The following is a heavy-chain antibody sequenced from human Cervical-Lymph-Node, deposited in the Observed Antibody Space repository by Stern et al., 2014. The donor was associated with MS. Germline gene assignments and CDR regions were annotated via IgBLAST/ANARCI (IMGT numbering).Heavy chain of an antibody. D-gene: IGHD3-10*01. J-gene: IGHJ4*02. CDR1: GGTFSSSD. CDR2: IIPIIGPA. CDR3: ALGGFGHYFEY. Sequence: VQLVESGAEVQKPGSSVKFSCRASGGTFSSSDISWVRQDPGQGIEWMGGIIPIIGPANYAQKYQGRVTITADESTSTAYMELSSLRSEDTAIYYCALGGFGHYFEYWGQGTLVTVSS. V-gene: IGHV1-69*01.